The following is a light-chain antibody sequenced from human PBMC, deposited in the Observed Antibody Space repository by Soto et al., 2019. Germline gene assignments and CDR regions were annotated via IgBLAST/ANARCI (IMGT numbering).Light chain of an antibody. V-gene: IGLV2-14*01. J-gene: IGLJ1*01. Sequence: SVLTQPASVSGSPGQSITISCSGTSSDVGSYDHVAWYQQFPGKTPKLMIYEVSNRPSGVSSRFSGSKSGNTASLTISGLQAEDEADYYCISYTGSSTSYVFGSGPKVTVL. CDR2: EVS. CDR3: ISYTGSSTSYV. CDR1: SSDVGSYDH.